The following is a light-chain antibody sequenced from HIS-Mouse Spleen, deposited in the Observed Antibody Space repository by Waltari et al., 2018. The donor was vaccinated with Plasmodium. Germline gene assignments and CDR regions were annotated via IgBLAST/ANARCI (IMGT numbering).Light chain of an antibody. J-gene: IGKJ4*01. CDR1: QSVSSY. V-gene: IGKV3-11*01. CDR2: DAS. Sequence: EIVLTQSPATLSLSPGESATLSCRASQSVSSYLAWYQQKPGQAPRRLIYDASNRATGIPARFSGSGSGTDFTLTISSLEPEDFAVYYCQQRSNWPPLTFGGGTKVEIK. CDR3: QQRSNWPPLT.